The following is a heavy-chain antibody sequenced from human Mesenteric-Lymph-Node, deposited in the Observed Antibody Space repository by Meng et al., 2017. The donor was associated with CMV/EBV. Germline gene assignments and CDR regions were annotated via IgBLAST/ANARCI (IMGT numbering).Heavy chain of an antibody. CDR3: ARSPMVVVLLMDV. J-gene: IGHJ6*02. V-gene: IGHV1-69*05. CDR2: IIPMFGTA. Sequence: SVKVSCKASGGTFSNYAISWVRQAPGQGLEWMGGIIPMFGTANYAQKFQGRVTITTDESTSTAYMELSSLRSEDTAVYYCARSPMVVVLLMDVWGQGTTVTVSS. D-gene: IGHD2-15*01. CDR1: GGTFSNYA.